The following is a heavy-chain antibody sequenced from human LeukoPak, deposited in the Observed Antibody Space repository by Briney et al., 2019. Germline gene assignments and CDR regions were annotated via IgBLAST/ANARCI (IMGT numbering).Heavy chain of an antibody. J-gene: IGHJ4*02. D-gene: IGHD4-23*01. CDR1: GYTFTSYG. CDR3: ARVNSDYFDY. CDR2: ISAYNGNT. Sequence: ASVTVSCMASGYTFTSYGISWVRQATGQGLEWMGWISAYNGNTNYAQKLQGRVTMTTDTSTSTAYMELRSLRSDDTAVYYCARVNSDYFDYWGQGTLVTVSS. V-gene: IGHV1-18*01.